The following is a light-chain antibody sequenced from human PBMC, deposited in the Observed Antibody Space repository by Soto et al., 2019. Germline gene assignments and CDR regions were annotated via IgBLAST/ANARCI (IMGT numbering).Light chain of an antibody. Sequence: EIALTQSPGTLSLSPGERATLSCRASQSVRSNFLAWYQQKPGQAPRLLIYGASSGATGIPDRFSGSGSGTDFTLTISRLEPEDLAVYYCQQYGRSPFTFGPGTRVDVK. CDR2: GAS. J-gene: IGKJ3*01. CDR3: QQYGRSPFT. CDR1: QSVRSNF. V-gene: IGKV3-20*01.